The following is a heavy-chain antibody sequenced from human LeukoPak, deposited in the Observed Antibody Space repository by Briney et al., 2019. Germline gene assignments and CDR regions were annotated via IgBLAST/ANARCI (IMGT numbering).Heavy chain of an antibody. V-gene: IGHV4-39*07. CDR1: GHTISSFNYY. D-gene: IGHD3-3*02. Sequence: SETLSLTCSVSGHTISSFNYYWGWIRQSPGKGLEWIGSIYLTGSSYYNPSLKSRVALSLDTSNNQFSLHLSSVTAADTAIYYWAREIRMIGFEWGQGTLVTVSS. CDR3: AREIRMIGFE. J-gene: IGHJ4*02. CDR2: IYLTGSS.